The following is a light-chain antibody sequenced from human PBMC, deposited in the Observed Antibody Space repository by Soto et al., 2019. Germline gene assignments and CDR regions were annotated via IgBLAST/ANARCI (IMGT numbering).Light chain of an antibody. J-gene: IGKJ1*01. CDR2: AAS. V-gene: IGKV1D-16*01. CDR3: QQYNGYSRT. CDR1: QGISSW. Sequence: DIQMTQSPSSVSASVGDRVTITCRASQGISSWLAWYQKKPGKAPNLLIYAASSLQSGVPSRFSGSGSGTEFTLTISSMQPDDFATFYCQQYNGYSRTFGQGTKGDIK.